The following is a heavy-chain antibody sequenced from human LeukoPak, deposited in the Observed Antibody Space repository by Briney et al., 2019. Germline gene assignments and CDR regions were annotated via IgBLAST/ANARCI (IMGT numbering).Heavy chain of an antibody. V-gene: IGHV3-30*18. D-gene: IGHD3-22*01. CDR2: ISYDGSNK. CDR3: AKDDCSSTGCYIGAHYYDSSGYSAVY. CDR1: GFTFSSYG. J-gene: IGHJ4*02. Sequence: PGGSLRLSCAASGFTFSSYGMHWVRQAPGKGLEWVAVISYDGSNKYYADSVKGRFTISRDNSKNTLYLQMNSLRAEDTAVYYCAKDDCSSTGCYIGAHYYDSSGYSAVYWGQGTLVTVSS.